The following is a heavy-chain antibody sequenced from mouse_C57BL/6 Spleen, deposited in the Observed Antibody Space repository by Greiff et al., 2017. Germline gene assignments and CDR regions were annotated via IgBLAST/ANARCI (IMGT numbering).Heavy chain of an antibody. CDR2: IYPGNSDT. CDR1: GYTFTSYW. D-gene: IGHD1-1*01. Sequence: EVQLQESGTVLARPGASVKMSCKTSGYTFTSYWMHWVKQRPGQGLEWIGAIYPGNSDTSYNQKFKGKAKRTAVTSASTAYMELSSLTNEDSAVYYCTKLYYGSSSYYFDYWGQGTTLTVSS. V-gene: IGHV1-5*01. J-gene: IGHJ2*01. CDR3: TKLYYGSSSYYFDY.